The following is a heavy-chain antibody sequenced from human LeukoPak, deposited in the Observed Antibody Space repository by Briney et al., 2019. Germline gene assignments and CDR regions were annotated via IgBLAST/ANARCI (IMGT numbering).Heavy chain of an antibody. Sequence: GGSLRLSCAASGFTFSSYGMHWVRQAPGKGLEWVAVISYDGSNKYYADSVKGRFTISRDNSKNTLYLQMNSLRAEDTAVYYCARSYGSSAPAFYFWGQGTLVTVSS. CDR2: ISYDGSNK. CDR3: ARSYGSSAPAFYF. V-gene: IGHV3-30*03. CDR1: GFTFSSYG. D-gene: IGHD6-6*01. J-gene: IGHJ4*02.